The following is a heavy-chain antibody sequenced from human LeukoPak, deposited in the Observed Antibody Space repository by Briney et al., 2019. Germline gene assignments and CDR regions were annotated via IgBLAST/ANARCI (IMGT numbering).Heavy chain of an antibody. V-gene: IGHV1-18*01. D-gene: IGHD3-9*01. CDR3: ARNPGGFYDILPGYYGYYFAY. J-gene: IGHJ4*02. CDR2: ISAYNGNT. CDR1: GYTFTSYG. Sequence: ASVKVSCKASGYTFTSYGISWVRQAPGQGLEWMGWISAYNGNTNYAQKLQGRVTMTTDTSTSTAYMELRSLRSDDTVVYYCARNPGGFYDILPGYYGYYFAYWGQGTLVTVSS.